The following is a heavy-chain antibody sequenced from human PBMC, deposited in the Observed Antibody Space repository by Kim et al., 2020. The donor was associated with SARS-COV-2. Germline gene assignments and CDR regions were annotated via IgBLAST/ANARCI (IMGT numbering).Heavy chain of an antibody. CDR2: IKTKTDAETT. J-gene: IGHJ4*02. V-gene: IGHV3-15*01. Sequence: GGSLRLSCAASGFTFSKAWMSWVRQAPGKGLEWVGRIKTKTDAETTDSAAPVKGRFTISRDDSKNTVYLQMNSLKTEDTAVYYCTTYEYWGQGSLVTVSS. CDR1: GFTFSKAW. CDR3: TTYEY.